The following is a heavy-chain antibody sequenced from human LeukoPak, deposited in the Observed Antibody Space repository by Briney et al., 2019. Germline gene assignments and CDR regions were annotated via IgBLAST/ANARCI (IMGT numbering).Heavy chain of an antibody. CDR1: GGSISSGDYY. J-gene: IGHJ4*02. CDR3: ARDGAAAALNYFDY. CDR2: INDSGIP. V-gene: IGHV4-39*07. Sequence: SETLSLTCTVSGGSISSGDYYWSWIRQPPGKGLEWIGEINDSGIPNYNPSLKSRVTMSLDTSKNQFSLKLTSVTAADTAVYYCARDGAAAALNYFDYWGQGALVTVSS. D-gene: IGHD6-13*01.